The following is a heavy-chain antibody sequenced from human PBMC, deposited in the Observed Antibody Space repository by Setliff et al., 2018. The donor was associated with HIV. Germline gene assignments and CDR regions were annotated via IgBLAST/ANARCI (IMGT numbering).Heavy chain of an antibody. V-gene: IGHV3-30-3*01. Sequence: HPGGSLRLSCAASGFTFSSYAMHWVRQAPGKGLEWVAVISYDGSNKYYADSVQGRFTISRDNSKNTLYLQLNSLRAEDTAVYYCARDEAIEGALTYFDLWGRGTLVTVSS. J-gene: IGHJ2*01. CDR1: GFTFSSYA. CDR3: ARDEAIEGALTYFDL. CDR2: ISYDGSNK. D-gene: IGHD1-26*01.